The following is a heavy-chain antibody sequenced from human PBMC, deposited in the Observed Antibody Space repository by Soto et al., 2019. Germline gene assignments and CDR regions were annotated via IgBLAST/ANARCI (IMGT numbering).Heavy chain of an antibody. CDR1: GFIFSAYA. Sequence: EVQLLESGGGLVQPGGSLRLSCAASGFIFSAYAMTWVRQGPGRGLEGVSVVSGSGGNTNYADTVKGRFTISRDNSRNTVYLQMNSLRAEDTAVYYCAKSARGGSGTFYRGALDIWGQGPMVTVSS. D-gene: IGHD3-10*01. J-gene: IGHJ3*02. V-gene: IGHV3-23*01. CDR2: VSGSGGNT. CDR3: AKSARGGSGTFYRGALDI.